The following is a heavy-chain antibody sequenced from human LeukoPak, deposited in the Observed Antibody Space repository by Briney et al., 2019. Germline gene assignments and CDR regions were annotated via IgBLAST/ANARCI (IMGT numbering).Heavy chain of an antibody. J-gene: IGHJ6*02. Sequence: ASVKVSCKASGYTFTSYDINWVRQATGQGLEWMGWMNPNSGNAGYAQKFQGRVTMTRNTSISTAYMELSSLRSEDTAVYYCARGYSCSWYPLDYYGMDVWGQGTTVTVSS. CDR2: MNPNSGNA. D-gene: IGHD6-13*01. CDR3: ARGYSCSWYPLDYYGMDV. V-gene: IGHV1-8*01. CDR1: GYTFTSYD.